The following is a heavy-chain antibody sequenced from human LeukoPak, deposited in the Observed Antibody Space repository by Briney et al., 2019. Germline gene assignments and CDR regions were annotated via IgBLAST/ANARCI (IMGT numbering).Heavy chain of an antibody. D-gene: IGHD3-10*01. CDR3: ARANPELLWFGESTYGMDV. J-gene: IGHJ6*02. CDR2: IGNAGDT. CDR1: GFTFSSYD. Sequence: GGSLRLSCAASGFTFSSYDMHWVRQATGKGLEWVSAIGNAGDTYYPGSVKGRFTISRENAKNSLYLQMNSLRAGDTVVYYCARANPELLWFGESTYGMDVWGQGTTVTVSS. V-gene: IGHV3-13*01.